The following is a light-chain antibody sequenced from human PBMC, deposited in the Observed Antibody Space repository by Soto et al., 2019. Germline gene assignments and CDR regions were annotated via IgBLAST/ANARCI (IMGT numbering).Light chain of an antibody. CDR3: QQYYSHPRT. CDR1: QSLLYSSNNKNY. V-gene: IGKV4-1*01. Sequence: DIVMTQSPDSLAVSLGERATINCKSSQSLLYSSNNKNYLTWYQQKPGQPPKMIIYWASSRKSGVPDRFSGSGSGTDFTLTISSLQAEDVAVYYCQQYYSHPRTFGQGTKVEVK. CDR2: WAS. J-gene: IGKJ1*01.